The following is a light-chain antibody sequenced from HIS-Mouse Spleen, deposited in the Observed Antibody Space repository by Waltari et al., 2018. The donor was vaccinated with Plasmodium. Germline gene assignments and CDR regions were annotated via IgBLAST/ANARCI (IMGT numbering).Light chain of an antibody. CDR3: SSYAGSNNLV. CDR2: EVS. J-gene: IGLJ2*01. Sequence: QSALTQPPSASGSPGQSVTISCPGTSSDVGGYNYVSCYQPHPGKAPKRMIYEVSKRPSGVPDRFSGSKSGNTASLTVSGLQAEDEADYYCSSYAGSNNLVFGGGTKLTVL. V-gene: IGLV2-8*01. CDR1: SSDVGGYNY.